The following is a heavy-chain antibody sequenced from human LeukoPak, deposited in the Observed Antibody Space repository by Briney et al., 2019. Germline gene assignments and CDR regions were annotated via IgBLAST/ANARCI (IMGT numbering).Heavy chain of an antibody. D-gene: IGHD4-17*01. CDR1: GFTFSSYG. Sequence: GRSLRLSCAASGFTFSSYGMHWVRQAPGKGLEWVAVISYDGSNKYYADSVKGRFTISRDNSKNTLYLQMNSLRAEDTAVYYCARGGRTTWHGMDVWGQGTTVTVSS. CDR2: ISYDGSNK. V-gene: IGHV3-30*03. CDR3: ARGGRTTWHGMDV. J-gene: IGHJ6*02.